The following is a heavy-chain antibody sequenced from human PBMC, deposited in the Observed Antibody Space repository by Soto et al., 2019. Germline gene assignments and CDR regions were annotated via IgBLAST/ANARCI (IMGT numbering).Heavy chain of an antibody. D-gene: IGHD1-26*01. CDR1: GFTFSDYY. J-gene: IGHJ5*02. V-gene: IGHV3-11*06. CDR3: AREGSGSPNWFDP. CDR2: ISSSSSYT. Sequence: QVQLVESGGGLVQPGGSLRLSCAASGFTFSDYYMSWIRQAPGKGLEWVSYISSSSSYTNYADSVKGRFTISRDNAKNSLYLQMNSLRAEDTAVYYCAREGSGSPNWFDPWGQGTLVTVSS.